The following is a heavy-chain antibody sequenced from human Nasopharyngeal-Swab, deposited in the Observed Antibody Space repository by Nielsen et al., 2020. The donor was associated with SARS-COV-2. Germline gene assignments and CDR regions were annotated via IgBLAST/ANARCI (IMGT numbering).Heavy chain of an antibody. D-gene: IGHD2-8*02. CDR1: GFTFSTYD. Sequence: GESLKISCAASGFTFSTYDMHWYRQAPGKGLEYVSAISPKGDTTFYADSVKGRFTISRANSNNTLYLQVDSLRAEDTAVYYCVRGTRVFPGVDYWGQGTLVTVFS. CDR3: VRGTRVFPGVDY. V-gene: IGHV3-64*02. J-gene: IGHJ4*02. CDR2: ISPKGDTT.